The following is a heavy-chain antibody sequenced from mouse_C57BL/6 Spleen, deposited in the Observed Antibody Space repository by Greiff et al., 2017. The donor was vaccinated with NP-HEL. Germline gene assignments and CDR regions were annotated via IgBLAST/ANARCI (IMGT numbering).Heavy chain of an antibody. CDR2: INPNNGGT. CDR3: ARIYYDYVFAY. CDR1: GYTFTDYY. J-gene: IGHJ3*01. Sequence: EVQLQQSGPELVKPGASVKISCKASGYTFTDYYMNWVKQSHGKSLEWIGDINPNNGGTSYNQKFKGKATLTVDKSSSTAYMELRSLTSEDSAVYYCARIYYDYVFAYWGQGTLVTVSA. D-gene: IGHD2-4*01. V-gene: IGHV1-26*01.